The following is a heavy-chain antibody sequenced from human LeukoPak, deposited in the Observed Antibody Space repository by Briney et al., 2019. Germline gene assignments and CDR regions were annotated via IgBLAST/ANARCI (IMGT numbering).Heavy chain of an antibody. Sequence: GGSLRLSCAASGFTFSSDAMSWVRQAPGKGLEWVAAIRGSGGSTYYADSVKGRFTISRDNSKNTLYLQMNSLRVEDTAIYYCAKDTPDGVSPTPDDYYFDYWGQGTLVTVSS. CDR3: AKDTPDGVSPTPDDYYFDY. J-gene: IGHJ4*02. D-gene: IGHD3-16*01. CDR2: IRGSGGST. CDR1: GFTFSSDA. V-gene: IGHV3-23*01.